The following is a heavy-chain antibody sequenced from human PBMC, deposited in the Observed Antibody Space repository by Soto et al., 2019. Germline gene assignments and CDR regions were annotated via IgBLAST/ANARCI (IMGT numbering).Heavy chain of an antibody. Sequence: ASVKVSCKASGYTFTGYYMHWVRQAPGQGLEWMGWINPNSGGTNYAQKFQGRVTMTRDTSISTAYMELSRLRSDDTAVYYCARWSDSSGYYHYFDYWGQGTLVTVSS. CDR1: GYTFTGYY. V-gene: IGHV1-2*02. CDR2: INPNSGGT. D-gene: IGHD3-22*01. CDR3: ARWSDSSGYYHYFDY. J-gene: IGHJ4*02.